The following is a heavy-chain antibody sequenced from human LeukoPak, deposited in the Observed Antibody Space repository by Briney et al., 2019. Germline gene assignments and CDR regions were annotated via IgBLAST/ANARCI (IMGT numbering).Heavy chain of an antibody. CDR3: ARGVGSLVSFIGAFDI. CDR2: MNPNSDHT. V-gene: IGHV1-8*01. CDR1: GYSFASYD. D-gene: IGHD6-13*01. Sequence: ASVKVSCKASGYSFASYDINWVRQAPGQGLEWMGWMNPNSDHTGYAQKFQGRITMTRDTSMSTAYMELSSLRSEDTAVYFCARGVGSLVSFIGAFDIWGQGTMVSVSS. J-gene: IGHJ3*02.